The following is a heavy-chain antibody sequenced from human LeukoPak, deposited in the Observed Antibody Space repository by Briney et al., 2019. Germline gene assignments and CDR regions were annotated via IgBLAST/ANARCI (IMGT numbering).Heavy chain of an antibody. CDR1: GFTFSSYW. CDR2: IKYDGSEK. CDR3: AKDIEPAGLFLDY. V-gene: IGHV3-7*04. Sequence: PGGSLRLSXAASGFTFSSYWMTWVRQAPGKGLEWVANIKYDGSEKYYMDSVKGRFTISRDNAKNSLYLQMNSLRAEDTAVYYCAKDIEPAGLFLDYWGQGTLVTVSS. D-gene: IGHD6-13*01. J-gene: IGHJ4*02.